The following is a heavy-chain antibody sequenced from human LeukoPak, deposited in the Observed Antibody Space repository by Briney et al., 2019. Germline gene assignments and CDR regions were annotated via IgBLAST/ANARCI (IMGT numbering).Heavy chain of an antibody. Sequence: GRSLRLSCAASGFTFDDYAMHWVRQAPGKGLEWVSGISWNSGSIGYADSVKGRFTISRDNAKNSLYLQMNSLRAEDTALYYCVKGYYYDSSGYLDYWGQGTLVTVSS. V-gene: IGHV3-9*01. CDR1: GFTFDDYA. CDR3: VKGYYYDSSGYLDY. D-gene: IGHD3-22*01. J-gene: IGHJ4*02. CDR2: ISWNSGSI.